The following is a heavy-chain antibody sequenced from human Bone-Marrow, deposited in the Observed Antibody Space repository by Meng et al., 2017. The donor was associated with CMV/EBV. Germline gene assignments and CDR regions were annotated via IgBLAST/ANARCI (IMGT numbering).Heavy chain of an antibody. CDR1: GFIFSSFD. J-gene: IGHJ5*02. CDR2: IRYDGSDK. Sequence: GEYLKISCVTSGFIFSSFDMHWVRQAPGRGLEWVAFIRYDGSDKYYTDALKGRVTISRDNSKNTMYMEMNSLRIEDTAVYYCAKARVVGWVTSGWYFDWFDAWGQGTPVTVSS. D-gene: IGHD6-19*01. CDR3: AKARVVGWVTSGWYFDWFDA. V-gene: IGHV3-30*02.